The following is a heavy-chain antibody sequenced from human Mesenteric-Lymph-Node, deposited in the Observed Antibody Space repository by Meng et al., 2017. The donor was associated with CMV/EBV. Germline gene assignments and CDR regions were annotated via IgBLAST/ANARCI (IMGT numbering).Heavy chain of an antibody. V-gene: IGHV3-30*02. CDR3: AKDLGSSAAYYFDY. Sequence: GESLKISCAASGFTFSNYGMHWIRQAPGRGLEWVTYIRYDGSNEYYADSVKGRFTISRDNSKNTLYLQMNSLRAEDTAVCYCAKDLGSSAAYYFDYWGQGTLVTVSS. D-gene: IGHD6-6*01. CDR2: IRYDGSNE. J-gene: IGHJ4*02. CDR1: GFTFSNYG.